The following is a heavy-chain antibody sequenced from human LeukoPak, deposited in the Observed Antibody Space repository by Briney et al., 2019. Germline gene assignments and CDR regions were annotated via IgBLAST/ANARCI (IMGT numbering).Heavy chain of an antibody. CDR1: GFTFSSYS. Sequence: GGSLRLSCAASGFTFSSYSMNWVRQAPGKGLEWVSSISSSSSYIYYADSVKGRFTISRDNSKNTLYLQMNSLRAEDTAVYYCAKAGHYGSGSYSDYWGQGTLVTVSS. D-gene: IGHD3-10*01. CDR3: AKAGHYGSGSYSDY. CDR2: ISSSSSYI. J-gene: IGHJ4*02. V-gene: IGHV3-21*04.